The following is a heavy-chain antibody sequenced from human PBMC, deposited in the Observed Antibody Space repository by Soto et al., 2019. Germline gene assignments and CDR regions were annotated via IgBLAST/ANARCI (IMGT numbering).Heavy chain of an antibody. V-gene: IGHV3-21*01. Sequence: PGVSVRLYWAASRFTFSSYSMNWVRRAPGKGLEWVSSISSSSSYIYYADSVKGRFTISRDNAKNSLYLQMNSLRAEDTAVYYWARDYYDSSGQSEWGQSTLGAV. CDR2: ISSSSSYI. J-gene: IGHJ1*01. D-gene: IGHD3-22*01. CDR1: RFTFSSYS. CDR3: ARDYYDSSGQSE.